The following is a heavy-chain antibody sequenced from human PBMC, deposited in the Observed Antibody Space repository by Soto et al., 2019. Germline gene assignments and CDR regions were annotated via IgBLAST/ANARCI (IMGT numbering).Heavy chain of an antibody. CDR2: IYYSGRT. V-gene: IGHV4-59*01. Sequence: SETLSLTCTVSGDSISSYYWTWIRQPPGKGLEYIGYIYYSGRTYYNPSLKSRVTISVDTSKNQFSLKLSSVTAADTAVYYCARGHMGIKTTGTWYDFDYWGQGTLVTFSS. J-gene: IGHJ4*02. CDR1: GDSISSYY. D-gene: IGHD2-15*01. CDR3: ARGHMGIKTTGTWYDFDY.